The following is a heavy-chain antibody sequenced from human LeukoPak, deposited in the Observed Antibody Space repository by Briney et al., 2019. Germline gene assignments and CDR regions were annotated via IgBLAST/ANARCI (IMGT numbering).Heavy chain of an antibody. D-gene: IGHD2-2*01. CDR3: AKPAWTKPTCTTTSCYLDY. CDR1: GFTFSSYA. Sequence: GGSLRLSCAASGFTFSSYAMTWARQAPGKGLEWVSAISASGAGTYYADSVKGRFTISRDNSKNTLYLQMNSLRAEDTAVYFCAKPAWTKPTCTTTSCYLDYWGQGTLVTVSS. J-gene: IGHJ4*02. CDR2: ISASGAGT. V-gene: IGHV3-23*01.